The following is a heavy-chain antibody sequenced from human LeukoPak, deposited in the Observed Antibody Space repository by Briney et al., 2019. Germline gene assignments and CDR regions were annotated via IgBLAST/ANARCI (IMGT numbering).Heavy chain of an antibody. CDR2: ISYDGSNK. CDR1: GLTFSSYA. V-gene: IGHV3-30-3*01. J-gene: IGHJ1*01. CDR3: ARDRTMTGKGGYFQH. Sequence: GGSLGLSCAASGLTFSSYAMHWVRQAPGKGLEWVAVISYDGSNKYYADSVKGRFTISRDNSKNTLYLQMNSLRAEDTAVYYCARDRTMTGKGGYFQHWGQGTLVTVSS. D-gene: IGHD3-22*01.